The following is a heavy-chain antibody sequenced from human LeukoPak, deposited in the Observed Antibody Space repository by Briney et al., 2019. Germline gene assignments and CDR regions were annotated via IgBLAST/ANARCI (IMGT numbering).Heavy chain of an antibody. Sequence: SETLSLTCAVSGYSLSSGYYWGWIRQPPGKGLEWIGSIYHSGSTYYNPSLKSRVTISVDTSKNQFSLKLSSVTAADTAVYYCARDLMTTVTPGDYWGQGTLVTVSS. V-gene: IGHV4-38-2*02. CDR1: GYSLSSGYY. CDR3: ARDLMTTVTPGDY. J-gene: IGHJ4*02. CDR2: IYHSGST. D-gene: IGHD4-17*01.